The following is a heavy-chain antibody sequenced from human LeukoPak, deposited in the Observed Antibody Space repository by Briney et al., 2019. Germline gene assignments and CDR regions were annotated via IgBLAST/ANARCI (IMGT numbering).Heavy chain of an antibody. J-gene: IGHJ4*02. CDR2: ISTSSSTI. V-gene: IGHV3-48*01. D-gene: IGHD2-15*01. CDR1: GFTFSSYS. CDR3: AVASSVVVAATLEFYDY. Sequence: GGSLRLSCAASGFTFSSYSMNWVRQAPGKGLEWVSYISTSSSTIYYADSVKGRFTISRDNSKNTLYLQMNSLRAEDTAVYYCAVASSVVVAATLEFYDYWGQGTLVTVSS.